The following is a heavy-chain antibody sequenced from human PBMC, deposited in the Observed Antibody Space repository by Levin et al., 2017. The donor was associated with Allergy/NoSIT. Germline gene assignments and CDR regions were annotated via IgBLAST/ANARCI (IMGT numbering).Heavy chain of an antibody. V-gene: IGHV3-23*01. J-gene: IGHJ4*02. CDR1: GFTFSSYA. CDR3: AKGDYSNSPYYFDY. D-gene: IGHD4-11*01. CDR2: ISGSGGST. Sequence: GESLKISCAASGFTFSSYAMSWVRQAPGKGLEWVSAISGSGGSTYYADSVKGRFTISRDNSKNTLYLQMNSLRAEDTAVYYCAKGDYSNSPYYFDYWGQGTLVTVSS.